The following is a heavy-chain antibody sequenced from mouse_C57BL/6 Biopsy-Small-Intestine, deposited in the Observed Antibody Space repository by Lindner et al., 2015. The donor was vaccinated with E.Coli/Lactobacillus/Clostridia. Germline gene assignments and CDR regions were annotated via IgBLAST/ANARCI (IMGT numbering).Heavy chain of an antibody. CDR1: GYTFNGYW. V-gene: IGHV1-9*01. Sequence: QLQESGAELMKPGASVKLSCKATGYTFNGYWIEWVKQRPGHGLEWIGKILPGSGTSNYNEKFKGKATFTADTSSTTAYMQLSSLTTEDSAIYYCATYHYGSRSYFDYWGQGTTLTVSS. D-gene: IGHD1-1*01. CDR2: ILPGSGTS. CDR3: ATYHYGSRSYFDY. J-gene: IGHJ2*01.